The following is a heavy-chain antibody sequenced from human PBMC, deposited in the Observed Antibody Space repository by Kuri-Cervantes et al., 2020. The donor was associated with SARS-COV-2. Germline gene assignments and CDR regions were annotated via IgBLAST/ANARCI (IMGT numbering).Heavy chain of an antibody. D-gene: IGHD3-22*01. V-gene: IGHV5-10-1*01. Sequence: KVSCKGSGYSFTSYWISWVRQMPGKGLEWMGRIDPSDSYTNYSPSFQGHVTISADKSISTAYLQWSSLKASDTAMYYCARPYYDSSGYYSPWGQGTLVTVSS. CDR3: ARPYYDSSGYYSP. J-gene: IGHJ5*02. CDR2: IDPSDSYT. CDR1: GYSFTSYW.